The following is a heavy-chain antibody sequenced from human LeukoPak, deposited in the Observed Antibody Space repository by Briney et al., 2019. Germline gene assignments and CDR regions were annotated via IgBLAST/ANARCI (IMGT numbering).Heavy chain of an antibody. Sequence: PGGSLRLSCAASGFTFSSYAMSWVRQAPGKGLEWVSAISGSGGSTYYADSVKGRFTISRDNSKNTLYLQMNSLRAEDTAVYYCAKVSGLAARSKRNTLNWFDPWGQETLVTVSS. CDR1: GFTFSSYA. CDR2: ISGSGGST. J-gene: IGHJ5*02. V-gene: IGHV3-23*01. CDR3: AKVSGLAARSKRNTLNWFDP. D-gene: IGHD6-6*01.